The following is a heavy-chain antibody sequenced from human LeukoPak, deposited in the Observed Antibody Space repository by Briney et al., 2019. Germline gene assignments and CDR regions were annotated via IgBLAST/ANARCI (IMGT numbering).Heavy chain of an antibody. CDR3: ARHLRSSGWYRY. D-gene: IGHD6-19*01. J-gene: IGHJ4*02. CDR1: GGSIGSDY. V-gene: IGHV4-59*08. CDR2: IYYTGGT. Sequence: PSETLSLTCTVSGGSIGSDYWTWIRRSLGKGLEYIGYIYYTGGTNYNPSLKSRVTISVDTSKNQFSLKLSSVTAADTAVYYCARHLRSSGWYRYWGQGTLVTVSS.